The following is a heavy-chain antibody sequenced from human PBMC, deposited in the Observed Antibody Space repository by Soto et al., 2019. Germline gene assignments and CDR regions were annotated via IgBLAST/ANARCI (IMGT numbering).Heavy chain of an antibody. CDR2: ISYDGSNK. CDR1: GFTFSSYA. CDR3: ARDGRGYYYYGMDV. J-gene: IGHJ6*01. Sequence: QVQLVESGGGVVQPGRSLRLSCAASGFTFSSYAMHWVRQAPGKGLEWVAVISYDGSNKYYADSVKGRFTISRDNSKNTLYLQMNSLRAEDTAVYYCARDGRGYYYYGMDVW. V-gene: IGHV3-30-3*01.